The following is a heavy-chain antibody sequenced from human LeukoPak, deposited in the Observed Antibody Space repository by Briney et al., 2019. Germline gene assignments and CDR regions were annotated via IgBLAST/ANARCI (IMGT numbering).Heavy chain of an antibody. Sequence: GGSLRLSCAASGFTFSSYAISWVRQAPGKGLEWVSTMSGSGMTPKYADSVKGRFTISRDNSNNTLYPQMNSLRAEDTAVYYCAKDSTPYSGNTFYFDYWGQGTLVTVSS. D-gene: IGHD1-7*01. CDR2: MSGSGMTP. CDR1: GFTFSSYA. V-gene: IGHV3-23*01. J-gene: IGHJ4*02. CDR3: AKDSTPYSGNTFYFDY.